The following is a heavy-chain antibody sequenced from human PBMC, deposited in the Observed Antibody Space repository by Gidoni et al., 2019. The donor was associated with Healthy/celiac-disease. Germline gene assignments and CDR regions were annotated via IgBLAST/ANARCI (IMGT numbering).Heavy chain of an antibody. J-gene: IGHJ4*02. V-gene: IGHV4-30-2*01. D-gene: IGHD3-22*01. Sequence: QLQLPEPGSGLVKPSQTLSLTCAVSGGSISSGGYSWSWIRQPPGKGLEWIGYIYHSGSTYYNPSLKSRVTISVDRSKNQFSLKLSSVTAADTAVYYCARGYYDSSGYQSRGYYFDYWGQGTLVTVSS. CDR2: IYHSGST. CDR3: ARGYYDSSGYQSRGYYFDY. CDR1: GGSISSGGYS.